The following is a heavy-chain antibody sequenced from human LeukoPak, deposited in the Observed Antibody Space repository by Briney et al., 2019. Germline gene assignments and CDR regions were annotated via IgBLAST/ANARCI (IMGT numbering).Heavy chain of an antibody. V-gene: IGHV3-23*01. CDR3: AKDRDPYCSGGSCYRGDWFDP. Sequence: GGSLRLSCAASGFTFSSDAMSCVRQAPGKGLEWVSAISGSGGSTYYADSVKGRFTISRDNSKNTLYLQMNSLRAQDTAVYYCAKDRDPYCSGGSCYRGDWFDPWGQGTLVTVPS. D-gene: IGHD2-15*01. J-gene: IGHJ5*02. CDR2: ISGSGGST. CDR1: GFTFSSDA.